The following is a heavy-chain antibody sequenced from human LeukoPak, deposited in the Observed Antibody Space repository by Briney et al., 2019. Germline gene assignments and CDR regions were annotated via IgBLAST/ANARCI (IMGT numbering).Heavy chain of an antibody. CDR2: IYYSGST. V-gene: IGHV4-39*07. CDR3: AREGGYGDYIHASDV. D-gene: IGHD4-17*01. CDR1: GGSISSSSYY. J-gene: IGHJ3*01. Sequence: EPSETLSLTCTVSGGSISSSSYYWGWLRQPAGRGLEWIGSIYYSGSTYYNPSLKSRVTISVDTSRNRFSLKLTSMTAADTAIYYCAREGGYGDYIHASDVWGQGTMVTVSS.